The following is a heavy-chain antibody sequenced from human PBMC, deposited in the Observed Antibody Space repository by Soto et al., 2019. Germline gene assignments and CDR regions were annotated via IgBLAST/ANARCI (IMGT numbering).Heavy chain of an antibody. J-gene: IGHJ6*02. CDR3: AREREGGNYDYVWGSYRSNAMDV. V-gene: IGHV1-3*01. CDR2: INAGNGNT. D-gene: IGHD3-16*02. CDR1: GYTFTSYS. Sequence: ASVKVSCKASGYTFTSYSMHWVRQAPGQRLEWMGWINAGNGNTKYSQKFQGRVTITRDTSASTAYMELSSLRSEDTAVYYCAREREGGNYDYVWGSYRSNAMDVWGQGTTVTVSS.